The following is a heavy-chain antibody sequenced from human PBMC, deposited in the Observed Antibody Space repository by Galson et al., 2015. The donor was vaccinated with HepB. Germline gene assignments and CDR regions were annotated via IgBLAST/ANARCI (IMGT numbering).Heavy chain of an antibody. Sequence: SLRLSCAASGFTFSSLWMTWVRQAPGKGLEWVANVKQDSSERNYVDSVKDRFIISRDNAKNSLYLQMHSLRVEDTAVYFCVREFDSWGQGTLVTVSS. CDR1: GFTFSSLW. CDR3: VREFDS. V-gene: IGHV3-7*01. J-gene: IGHJ4*02. CDR2: VKQDSSER.